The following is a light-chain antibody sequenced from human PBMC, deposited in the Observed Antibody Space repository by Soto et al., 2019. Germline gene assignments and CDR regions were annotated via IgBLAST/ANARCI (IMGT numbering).Light chain of an antibody. J-gene: IGKJ1*01. CDR2: GAS. Sequence: EIVLTQSPGTLSLSPGDRATLSCRASQSVSSGYLAWYQQKPGQAPRLLIYGASSRATGIPDRFSGSGSGTAFTLTIIRLEPEDFAVYYCQQYGSSPWTFGQGAKVDIK. CDR3: QQYGSSPWT. V-gene: IGKV3-20*01. CDR1: QSVSSGY.